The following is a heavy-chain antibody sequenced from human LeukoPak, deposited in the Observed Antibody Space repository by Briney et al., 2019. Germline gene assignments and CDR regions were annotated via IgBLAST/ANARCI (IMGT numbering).Heavy chain of an antibody. CDR3: ARRPSYDFWSGYYGVDGLDI. CDR1: GYSFVSHW. CDR2: IYPGDSDT. Sequence: GESLKISCKASGYSFVSHWIVWVRQMPGKGLERLGIIYPGDSDTRYSPSFQGQVTISADKSISTAYLQWNSLRASDTAMYYCARRPSYDFWSGYYGVDGLDIWGQGTMVTVSS. D-gene: IGHD3-3*01. V-gene: IGHV5-51*01. J-gene: IGHJ3*02.